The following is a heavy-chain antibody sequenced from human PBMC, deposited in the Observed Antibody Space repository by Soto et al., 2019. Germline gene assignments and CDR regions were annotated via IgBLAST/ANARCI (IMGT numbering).Heavy chain of an antibody. J-gene: IGHJ3*02. D-gene: IGHD5-12*01. V-gene: IGHV3-30*18. CDR1: GFTFSSYG. CDR3: TKDRAYSGYDSDI. CDR2: ISYDGSNK. Sequence: QVQLVESGGGVVQPGRSLRLSCAASGFTFSSYGMHWVRQAPGKGLEWVAVISYDGSNKYYSDSVKGRFTISRDNSKNTLYLQMNSQRAEDTAVYYCTKDRAYSGYDSDIWGQGTMVTVSS.